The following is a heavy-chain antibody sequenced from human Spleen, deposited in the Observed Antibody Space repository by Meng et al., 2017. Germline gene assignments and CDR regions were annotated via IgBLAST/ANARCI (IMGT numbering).Heavy chain of an antibody. CDR2: IYYSGST. D-gene: IGHD3-10*01. J-gene: IGHJ4*02. V-gene: IGHV4-59*12. CDR3: ARSGGRPELKNDF. CDR1: GGAISSYY. Sequence: QRQLQVSRPRRVNPSEPLSLTCTCSGGAISSYYWSWSRPPPGKGLEWIGYIYYSGSTNYNPSLKSRVTISVDKSKNQFSLKVNSVTAADTAVYYCARSGGRPELKNDFWGLGILVTVSS.